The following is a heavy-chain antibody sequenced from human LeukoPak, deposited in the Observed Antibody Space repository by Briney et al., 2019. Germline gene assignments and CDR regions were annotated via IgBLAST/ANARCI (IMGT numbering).Heavy chain of an antibody. CDR3: ARVYSYYDFWSGSNWFDP. D-gene: IGHD3-3*01. J-gene: IGHJ5*02. Sequence: ASVKASCKASGYTFTSYDINWVRQATGQGLEWMGWMNPNSGNTGYAQKFQGRVTMTRNTSISTAYMELSSLRSEDTAVYYCARVYSYYDFWSGSNWFDPWGQGTLVTVSS. V-gene: IGHV1-8*01. CDR1: GYTFTSYD. CDR2: MNPNSGNT.